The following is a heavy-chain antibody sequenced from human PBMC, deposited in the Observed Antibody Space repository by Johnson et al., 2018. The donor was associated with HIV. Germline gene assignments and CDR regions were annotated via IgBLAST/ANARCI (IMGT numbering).Heavy chain of an antibody. CDR2: ISYDGSKK. V-gene: IGHV3-30*04. CDR3: ATLNGPAFDI. CDR1: GFTFSSYA. Sequence: VQLVESGGGVVQPGRSLRLSCAASGFTFSSYAMHWVRQAPGKGLEWVAVISYDGSKKYYEGSVKGRFTISRENDKKSLYLQMNSLRAEDTAVYYCATLNGPAFDIWGQGTMVTVSS. J-gene: IGHJ3*02.